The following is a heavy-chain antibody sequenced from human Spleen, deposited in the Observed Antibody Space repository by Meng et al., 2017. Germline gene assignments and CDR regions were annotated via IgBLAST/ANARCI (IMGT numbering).Heavy chain of an antibody. D-gene: IGHD3-10*01. CDR1: GYSITSTYY. V-gene: IGHV4-38-2*02. CDR3: ARDRRFGQRYFDL. CDR2: IYHSGNT. Sequence: GSLRLSCTVSGYSITSTYYWGWIRQPPGKGLEWIGSIYHSGNTYYNPSLKSRVTVSIDTSKNQFSLRLTSVTAADTAVYYCARDRRFGQRYFDLWGRVTLVTVSS. J-gene: IGHJ2*01.